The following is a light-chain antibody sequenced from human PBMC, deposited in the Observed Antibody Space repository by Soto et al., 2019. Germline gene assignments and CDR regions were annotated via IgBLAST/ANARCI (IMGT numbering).Light chain of an antibody. CDR2: QVT. CDR1: SSDVGAYDF. Sequence: QSALTQPPSASGSPGQSVTISCTGTSSDVGAYDFVSWFQQHPGKAPKLIIYQVTKRPSGVPYRFSGSKSGNTASLTVSGLQAEDEADYYCFSHRGGDSHVFGTGTKVTVL. V-gene: IGLV2-8*01. J-gene: IGLJ1*01. CDR3: FSHRGGDSHV.